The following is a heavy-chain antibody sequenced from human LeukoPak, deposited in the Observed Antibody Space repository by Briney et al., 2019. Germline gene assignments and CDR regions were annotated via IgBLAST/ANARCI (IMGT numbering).Heavy chain of an antibody. CDR3: ARGHYGLDV. J-gene: IGHJ6*02. CDR1: GFTFSDYY. Sequence: SGGSLRLSCAASGFTFSDYYMSWLRQAPGKGLEWVSYIDTSATSIYYADSVKGRFTISRDNAKNSLFLQMNSLRAEDTAVYYCARGHYGLDVWGQGTTVTVS. V-gene: IGHV3-11*01. CDR2: IDTSATSI.